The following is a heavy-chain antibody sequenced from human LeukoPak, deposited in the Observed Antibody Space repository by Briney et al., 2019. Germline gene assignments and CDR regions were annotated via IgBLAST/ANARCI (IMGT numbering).Heavy chain of an antibody. Sequence: SETLSLTCSVSGGSVGSNYWSWVRQPPGKGLEWIGYISYSGDTKYNPSLKSRLSMSVDTSKNQCSPMLTSVTAADTAVYYCARGSGWYPHWGQGTLVTVSS. D-gene: IGHD6-19*01. J-gene: IGHJ1*01. CDR1: GGSVGSNY. CDR3: ARGSGWYPH. V-gene: IGHV4-59*02. CDR2: ISYSGDT.